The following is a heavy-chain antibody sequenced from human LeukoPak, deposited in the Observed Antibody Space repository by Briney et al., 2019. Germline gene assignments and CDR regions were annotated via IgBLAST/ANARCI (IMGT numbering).Heavy chain of an antibody. D-gene: IGHD6-13*01. CDR3: ARQFAASGYFPFDY. CDR2: INPNSGGT. J-gene: IGHJ4*02. V-gene: IGHV1-2*02. Sequence: ASVKVSCKASGYTFTGYYMHWVRQAPGQGLEWMGWINPNSGGTNYAQKFQGRVTMTRDKSTSTFYMELSSLKSEDTAVYYCARQFAASGYFPFDYWGQGTLVTVSS. CDR1: GYTFTGYY.